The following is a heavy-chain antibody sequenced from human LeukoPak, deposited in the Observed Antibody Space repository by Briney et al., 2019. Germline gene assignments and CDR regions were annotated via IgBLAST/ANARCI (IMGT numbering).Heavy chain of an antibody. V-gene: IGHV1-69*04. CDR3: ARISAAAGSIDY. CDR1: GGSFSSYA. Sequence: ASVNVSCKASGGSFSSYAISWVRQAPGQGLEWMGRIIPILGIANYAQKFQGRVTITADKSTSTAYMELSSLRSEDTAVYYCARISAAAGSIDYWGQGTLVTVSS. D-gene: IGHD6-13*01. J-gene: IGHJ4*02. CDR2: IIPILGIA.